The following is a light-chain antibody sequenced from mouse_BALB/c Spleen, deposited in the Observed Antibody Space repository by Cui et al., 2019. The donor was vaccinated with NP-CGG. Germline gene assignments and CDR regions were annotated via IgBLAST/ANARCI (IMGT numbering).Light chain of an antibody. Sequence: VVTQICALTTSPGETVTLTCRSSTGAVTTSNYANWVQEKPDHLFTGLIGGTNNRAPGVPAKFSGSLIGDKAVLTITGAQTEDEAIYFCALWYSNHWVFGGGTKLTVL. J-gene: IGLJ1*01. CDR1: TGAVTTSNY. V-gene: IGLV1*01. CDR3: ALWYSNHWV. CDR2: GTN.